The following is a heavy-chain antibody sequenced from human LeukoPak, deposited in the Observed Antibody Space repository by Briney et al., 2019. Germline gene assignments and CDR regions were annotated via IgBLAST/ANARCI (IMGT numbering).Heavy chain of an antibody. CDR1: GFTFSSDW. CDR2: INRDGRST. Sequence: GGSLRLSCAASGFTFSSDWMHWVRQAPGKGLVWVSRINRDGRSTTYADSVKGRFTISRDNAKNTLYLQMNSLRAEDTAVYYCARHPYDILTGPSFDYWGQGARVTVST. CDR3: ARHPYDILTGPSFDY. J-gene: IGHJ4*02. D-gene: IGHD3-9*01. V-gene: IGHV3-74*01.